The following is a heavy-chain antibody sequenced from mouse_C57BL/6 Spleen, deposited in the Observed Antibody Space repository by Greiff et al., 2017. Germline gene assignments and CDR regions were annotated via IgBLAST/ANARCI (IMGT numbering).Heavy chain of an antibody. CDR1: GFTFSSYG. CDR3: ASGGSTVVATDWYYEV. V-gene: IGHV5-6*01. D-gene: IGHD1-1*01. CDR2: ISSGGSYT. Sequence: EVQLVESGGDLVKPGGSLKLSCAASGFTFSSYGMSWVRQTPDKRLEWVATISSGGSYTYYPDSVKGRFPISRDNAKNTLYLQMSSLKSEDTAMYYCASGGSTVVATDWYYEVWGTGTTVTVSS. J-gene: IGHJ1*03.